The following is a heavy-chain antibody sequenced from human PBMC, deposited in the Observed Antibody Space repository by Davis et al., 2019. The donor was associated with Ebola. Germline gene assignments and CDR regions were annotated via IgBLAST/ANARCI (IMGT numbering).Heavy chain of an antibody. CDR3: ARLGYCSGGSCTNWFEP. V-gene: IGHV5-51*01. CDR1: GYSFTSYW. CDR2: IYSGDSDT. Sequence: GESPKTPCKGPGYSFTSYWIAWVRQMPGKGPEWMGIIYSGDSDTRYSPSFQGQVTISTDNSISTAYLHWSSLKASDTAMFYCARLGYCSGGSCTNWFEPWGQGTLVTVSS. D-gene: IGHD2-15*01. J-gene: IGHJ5*02.